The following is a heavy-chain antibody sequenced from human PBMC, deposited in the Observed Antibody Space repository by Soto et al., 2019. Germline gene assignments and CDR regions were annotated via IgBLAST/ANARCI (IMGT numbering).Heavy chain of an antibody. D-gene: IGHD5-12*01. CDR2: ISAYNGNT. Sequence: QVQLVQSGAEVKKPGASVKVSCKASGYTFTSYGISWVRQAPGQGLGWMGWISAYNGNTNYAQKLQGRVTMSTSTSTSTAYMELRSLRSDDTAVYYCARDLDIVGLGGMDVWGQGTTVTVSS. V-gene: IGHV1-18*01. J-gene: IGHJ6*02. CDR1: GYTFTSYG. CDR3: ARDLDIVGLGGMDV.